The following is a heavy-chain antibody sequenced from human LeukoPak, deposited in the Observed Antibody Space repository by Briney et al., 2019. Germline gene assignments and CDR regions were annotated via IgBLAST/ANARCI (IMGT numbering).Heavy chain of an antibody. J-gene: IGHJ4*02. CDR1: GFIFSNYG. CDR3: APLNSYGSFFGY. Sequence: PGGSLRLSCAASGFIFSNYGMSWVRLAPGKGLEWVSSISGSGGTTFYAVSVKGRLTISRDNAKNTVYLQMNSLRDEDTAVYYCAPLNSYGSFFGYWGQGTLVTVSS. D-gene: IGHD5-18*01. V-gene: IGHV3-23*01. CDR2: ISGSGGTT.